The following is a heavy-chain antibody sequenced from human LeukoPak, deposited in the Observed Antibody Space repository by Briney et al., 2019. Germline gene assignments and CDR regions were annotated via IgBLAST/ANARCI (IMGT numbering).Heavy chain of an antibody. CDR1: GFTFSSYA. CDR2: IYSGGGT. V-gene: IGHV3-53*01. D-gene: IGHD3-10*01. J-gene: IGHJ4*02. CDR3: ARDSGFGVWTLDY. Sequence: GGSLRLSCAASGFTFSSYALSWVRQAPGKGLQCVSVIYSGGGTYYADSVKGRFTISRDNSKNTLYLQMNSLRAEDTAVYYCARDSGFGVWTLDYWGQGTLVTVSS.